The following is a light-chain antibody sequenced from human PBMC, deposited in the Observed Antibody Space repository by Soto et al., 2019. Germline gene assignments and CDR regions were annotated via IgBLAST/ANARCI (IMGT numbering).Light chain of an antibody. CDR1: RSNIGNNY. CDR3: GAWDGSLELYL. CDR2: DSN. J-gene: IGLJ1*01. V-gene: IGLV1-51*01. Sequence: QSVLTQPPSLSAAPGQTVTISCSGSRSNIGNNYVSWYQQFPGAAPKLLIYDSNKRPSGIPERFSASKSGTSATLGITGLRTGDEADYYCGAWDGSLELYLFGTGTKVTVL.